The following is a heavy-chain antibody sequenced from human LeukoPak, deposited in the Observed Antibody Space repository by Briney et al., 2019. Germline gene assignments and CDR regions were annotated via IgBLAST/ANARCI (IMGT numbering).Heavy chain of an antibody. CDR3: ARDGLSYTNPNNWFDP. Sequence: ASVKVSCKASGYPFTSYYINWVRQAPGHGLEWMGWISAYNGDTNYAQDLQGRVTMTTDTSTDTAYMELRSLRSDDTAVYYCARDGLSYTNPNNWFDPWGQGTLVTVSS. V-gene: IGHV1-18*01. D-gene: IGHD2-2*02. J-gene: IGHJ5*02. CDR1: GYPFTSYY. CDR2: ISAYNGDT.